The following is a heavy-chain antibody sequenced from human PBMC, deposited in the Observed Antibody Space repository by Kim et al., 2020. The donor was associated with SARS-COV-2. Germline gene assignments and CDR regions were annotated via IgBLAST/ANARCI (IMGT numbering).Heavy chain of an antibody. CDR3: ASYNWNYIDY. CDR2: NP. V-gene: IGHV7-4-1*02. Sequence: NPTYAQGFTGRFVFSLDTSVSTAYLQISSLKAEDTAVYYCASYNWNYIDYWGQGTLVTVSS. J-gene: IGHJ4*02. D-gene: IGHD1-20*01.